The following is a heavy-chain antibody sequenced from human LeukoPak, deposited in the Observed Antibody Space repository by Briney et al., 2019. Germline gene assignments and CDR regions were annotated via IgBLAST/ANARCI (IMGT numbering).Heavy chain of an antibody. D-gene: IGHD3-22*01. CDR3: ARGYSDSSGYYPRDC. Sequence: GASVKVPCKASGYTFSGYYMYWVRQAPGQGLEWMGWINPNSGGTKYAQKFQGRVTMTRDTSISTAYMELSRLTFDDTAVYYCARGYSDSSGYYPRDCWGQGTLVTVSS. V-gene: IGHV1-2*02. CDR2: INPNSGGT. J-gene: IGHJ4*02. CDR1: GYTFSGYY.